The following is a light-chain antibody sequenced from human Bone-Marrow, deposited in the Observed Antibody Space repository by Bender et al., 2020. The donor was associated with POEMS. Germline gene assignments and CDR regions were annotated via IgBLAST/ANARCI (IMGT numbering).Light chain of an antibody. CDR2: DVN. J-gene: IGLJ3*02. CDR1: GSDVGSYSL. CDR3: NSYRTRTSWV. Sequence: QSALTQPASVSGSPGQSITISCTGTGSDVGSYSLVSWYQHLPGKAPKLIIHDVNKRPSGVSDRFSASKSGNTASLTISGLQPEDEADYYCNSYRTRTSWVFGGGTRLTVL. V-gene: IGLV2-14*02.